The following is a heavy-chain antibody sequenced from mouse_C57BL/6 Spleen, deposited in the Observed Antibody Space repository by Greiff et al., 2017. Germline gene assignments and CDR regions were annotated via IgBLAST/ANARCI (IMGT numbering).Heavy chain of an antibody. Sequence: QVQLQQPGAELVRPGTSVKLSCKASGYTFTSYWMHWVKQRPGQGLEWIGVIDPSDSYTNYNQKFKGKATLTVDTSSSTAYMQLSSLTSEDSAVYYCARRAAQAIYYWGQGTTLTASS. J-gene: IGHJ2*01. V-gene: IGHV1-59*01. CDR2: IDPSDSYT. CDR3: ARRAAQAIYY. CDR1: GYTFTSYW. D-gene: IGHD3-2*02.